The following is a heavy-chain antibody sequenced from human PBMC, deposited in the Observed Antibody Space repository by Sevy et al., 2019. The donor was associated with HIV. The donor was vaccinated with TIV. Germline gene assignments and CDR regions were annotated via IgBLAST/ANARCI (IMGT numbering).Heavy chain of an antibody. Sequence: KQSQTLSLTCAVHDGSFSGYYWNWIRQLPGKGLEWIGEINESGITYYNPSLKSRVTISVDTSKKQFSLKLNPVTAADTAVYFCARSPPVVVVPGAPSWFDPWGQGTLVTVSS. D-gene: IGHD2-2*01. CDR3: ARSPPVVVVPGAPSWFDP. V-gene: IGHV4-34*01. J-gene: IGHJ5*02. CDR2: INESGIT. CDR1: DGSFSGYY.